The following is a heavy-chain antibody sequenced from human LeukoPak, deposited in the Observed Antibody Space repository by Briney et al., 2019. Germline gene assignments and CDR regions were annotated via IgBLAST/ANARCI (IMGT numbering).Heavy chain of an antibody. CDR1: GGSISSSNW. J-gene: IGHJ4*02. CDR3: ARQGDSGWYYFDY. Sequence: SGTLSLTCAVSGGSISSSNWWSWVRQPPGKGLEWIGEIYHSGSTNYNPSLKSRVTISVDKSKNQFSLKLTSVTAADAAAYYCARQGDSGWYYFDYWGQGTLVTVSS. D-gene: IGHD6-19*01. V-gene: IGHV4-4*02. CDR2: IYHSGST.